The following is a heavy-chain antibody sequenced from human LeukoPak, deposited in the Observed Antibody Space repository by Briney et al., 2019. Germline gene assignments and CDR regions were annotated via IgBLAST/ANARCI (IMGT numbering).Heavy chain of an antibody. J-gene: IGHJ4*02. CDR3: AKLRGGYAGYFDY. D-gene: IGHD5-12*01. V-gene: IGHV3-23*01. CDR1: GFSFSGYA. CDR2: ISGSGGTT. Sequence: PGGSLRLSCAASGFSFSGYAMSWVRQAPGKGLEWVSVISGSGGTTYYADSVKGRFTISRDNSKNTLYLQMNSLRAEDTAVYYCAKLRGGYAGYFDYWGQGTLVTVSS.